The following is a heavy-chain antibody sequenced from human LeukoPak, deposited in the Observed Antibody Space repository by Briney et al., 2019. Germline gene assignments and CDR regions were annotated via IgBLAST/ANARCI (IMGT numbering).Heavy chain of an antibody. D-gene: IGHD1-26*01. CDR2: IYYSGST. CDR1: GGSISSSSYY. CDR3: ARRGRGGSYPFDY. Sequence: SETLSLTCTVSGGSISSSSYYWGWIRQPPGKGLEWIGSIYYSGSTYYNPSLKSRVTISVATSKNQFSLKLSSVTAADTAVYYCARRGRGGSYPFDYWGQGTLVTVSS. J-gene: IGHJ4*02. V-gene: IGHV4-39*01.